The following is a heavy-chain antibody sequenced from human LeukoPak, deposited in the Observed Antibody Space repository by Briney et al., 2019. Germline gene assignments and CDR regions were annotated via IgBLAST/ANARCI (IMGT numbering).Heavy chain of an antibody. CDR1: GGSISSSSYY. V-gene: IGHV4-39*07. J-gene: IGHJ5*02. D-gene: IGHD3-22*01. Sequence: PSETLSLTCTVSGGSISSSSYYWGWIRQPPGKGLEWIGSIYYRGSTYYNPSLKSRVTISVDTSKNQFSLKLSSVTAADTAVYYCARDYYDSSGYRWNWFDPWGQGTLVTVSS. CDR2: IYYRGST. CDR3: ARDYYDSSGYRWNWFDP.